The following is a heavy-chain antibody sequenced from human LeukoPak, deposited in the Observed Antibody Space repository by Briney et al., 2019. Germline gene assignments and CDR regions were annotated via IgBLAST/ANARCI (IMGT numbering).Heavy chain of an antibody. CDR2: IYYSGST. CDR1: GGSISSSSYY. V-gene: IGHV4-39*01. J-gene: IGHJ4*02. CDR3: ARPYHEYSSSSPFDY. D-gene: IGHD6-6*01. Sequence: SETLSLTCTVSGGSISSSSYYWGWIRQPPGTGLEWIGSIYYSGSTYYNPSLKSRVTISVDTSKNQFSLKLSSVTAADTAVYYCARPYHEYSSSSPFDYWGQGTLVTVSS.